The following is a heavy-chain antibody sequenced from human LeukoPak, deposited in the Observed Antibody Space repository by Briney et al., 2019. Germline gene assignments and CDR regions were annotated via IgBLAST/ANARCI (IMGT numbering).Heavy chain of an antibody. CDR2: INPNSGDT. CDR3: ARGEERDYYYYYGMDV. V-gene: IGHV1-2*02. CDR1: GYTFTGNY. Sequence: ASVKVSCKASGYTFTGNYMHWVRQAPGQGLEWMGWINPNSGDTKSPQKFQGRVTMTRDTSISTAYMELSRLTSDDTAVYYCARGEERDYYYYYGMDVWGQGATVTVSS. J-gene: IGHJ6*02.